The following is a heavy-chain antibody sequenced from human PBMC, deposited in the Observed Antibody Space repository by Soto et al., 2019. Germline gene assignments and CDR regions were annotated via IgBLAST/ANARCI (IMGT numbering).Heavy chain of an antibody. Sequence: SETLSLTCTVSGGSISNYFCNWIRQPAGKGLEWIGRIDNSGSTNYNPSLKSRITMSADTSRNQFSLKLNSVTAADTAIYYCAKLAPELSTSPRYFDSWGQGALVTVSS. J-gene: IGHJ4*02. V-gene: IGHV4-4*07. D-gene: IGHD1-7*01. CDR3: AKLAPELSTSPRYFDS. CDR2: IDNSGST. CDR1: GGSISNYF.